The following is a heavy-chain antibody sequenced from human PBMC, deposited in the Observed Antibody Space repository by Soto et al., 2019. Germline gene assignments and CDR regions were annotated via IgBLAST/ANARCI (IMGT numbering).Heavy chain of an antibody. V-gene: IGHV3-23*01. CDR3: AEDSYYHDRTGYYIFDY. Sequence: PGGSVRRSCAASEFSFSTFEMSGVRQAPGKGLDWFSFISASGDTTPYVDSVKGRFTISRDNSKNTLYLQMTSLRAEDTAVYYCAEDSYYHDRTGYYIFDYWGQGTLVTVSS. D-gene: IGHD3-22*01. J-gene: IGHJ4*02. CDR1: EFSFSTFE. CDR2: ISASGDTT.